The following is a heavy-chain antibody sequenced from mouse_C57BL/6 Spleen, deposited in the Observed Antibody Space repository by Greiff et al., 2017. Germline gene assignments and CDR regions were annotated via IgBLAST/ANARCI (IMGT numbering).Heavy chain of an antibody. J-gene: IGHJ2*01. V-gene: IGHV1-52*01. CDR3: ARAGSSSYGY. D-gene: IGHD1-1*01. Sequence: QVQLQQPGAELVRPGSSVKLSCKASGYTFTSYWMHWVKQRPIQGLEWIGNIDPSDSETQYNQKFKDKATLTVDKASSTAYMQLSSLTSEDSAVYYCARAGSSSYGYWGQGTTLTVSS. CDR1: GYTFTSYW. CDR2: IDPSDSET.